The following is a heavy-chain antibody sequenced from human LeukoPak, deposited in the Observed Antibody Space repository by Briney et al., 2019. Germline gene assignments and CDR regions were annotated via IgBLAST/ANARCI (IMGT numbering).Heavy chain of an antibody. CDR2: IRSKANSYAT. Sequence: GGSLKLSCAASGFTFSGSAMHWVRQASGKGLEWVGRIRSKANSYATAYAASVKGRFTISRDDSKNTAYLQMNSLKTEDTAVYYCTRLAVADTVDYWGQGTLVTVSS. V-gene: IGHV3-73*01. CDR1: GFTFSGSA. D-gene: IGHD6-19*01. J-gene: IGHJ4*02. CDR3: TRLAVADTVDY.